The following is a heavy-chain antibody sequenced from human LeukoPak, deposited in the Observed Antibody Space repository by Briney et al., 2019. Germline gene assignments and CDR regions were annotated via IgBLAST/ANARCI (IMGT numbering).Heavy chain of an antibody. CDR3: ARVVAGQYYFDY. CDR1: GGSISSSSYY. Sequence: SETLSLTCTVSGGSISSSSYYWGWIRQPPGKGLEWIGSIYYSGSTYYNPSLKSRVTISVDTSKNQFSLKLSSVTAADTAVYYCARVVAGQYYFDYWGQGTLVTVSS. CDR2: IYYSGST. J-gene: IGHJ4*02. V-gene: IGHV4-39*07. D-gene: IGHD6-19*01.